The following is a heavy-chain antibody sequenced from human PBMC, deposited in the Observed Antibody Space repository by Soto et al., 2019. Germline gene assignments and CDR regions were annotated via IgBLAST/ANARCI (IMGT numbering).Heavy chain of an antibody. CDR1: GFTFGSYS. CDR3: ARDLRATLVATAMPYYMDV. CDR2: ILSSSGVI. V-gene: IGHV3-48*01. D-gene: IGHD2-21*02. Sequence: EVQLVESGGGLVQPGGYLRLSCAASGFTFGSYSMNWVRQAPGKGLEWVSFILSSSGVIYYADSVKGRFTISRDNAKNSLYLQMNSLRAEDTAVYYCARDLRATLVATAMPYYMDVWGKGTTVTVSS. J-gene: IGHJ6*03.